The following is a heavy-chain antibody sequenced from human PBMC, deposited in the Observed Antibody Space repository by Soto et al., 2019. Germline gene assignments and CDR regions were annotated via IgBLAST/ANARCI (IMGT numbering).Heavy chain of an antibody. V-gene: IGHV4-59*01. CDR2: IHHTGST. J-gene: IGHJ4*02. CDR1: GGFISSYY. D-gene: IGHD3-22*01. Sequence: SETLSLTCTVSGGFISSYYWSWIRQSPGKGLELIGYIHHTGSTNYNPSLKSRVTMSLDTSRNQFSLKLYSVTTADTAVYYCARSIDSSGFYFSNCWGQRTLVTVSS. CDR3: ARSIDSSGFYFSNC.